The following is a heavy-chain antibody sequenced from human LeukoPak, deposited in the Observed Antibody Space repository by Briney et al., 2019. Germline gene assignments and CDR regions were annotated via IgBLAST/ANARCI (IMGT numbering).Heavy chain of an antibody. CDR3: ARQSSSWYFSYYGMDV. D-gene: IGHD6-13*01. J-gene: IGHJ6*02. CDR1: GGSISSYY. CDR2: IYYSGST. Sequence: SETLSLTCTVSGGSISSYYWSWIRQPPGKGLEWIGYIYYSGSTNYNPSLKSRVTISVDTSKNQFSLKLSSVTAADTAVYYCARQSSSWYFSYYGMDVWGQGTTVTVSS. V-gene: IGHV4-59*08.